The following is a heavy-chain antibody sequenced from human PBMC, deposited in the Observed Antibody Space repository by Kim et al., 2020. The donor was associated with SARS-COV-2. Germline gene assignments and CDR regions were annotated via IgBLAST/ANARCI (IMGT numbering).Heavy chain of an antibody. D-gene: IGHD3-16*01. CDR3: ARGQQFMLSQNFEY. J-gene: IGHJ4*02. V-gene: IGHV3-48*02. Sequence: ADSVKGRFTMSRDNAKNSLFLRMDSLRDEDTAVYYCARGQQFMLSQNFEYWGQGTLVTITS.